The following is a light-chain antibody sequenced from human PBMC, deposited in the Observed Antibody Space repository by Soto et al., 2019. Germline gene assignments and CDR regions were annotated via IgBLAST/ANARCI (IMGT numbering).Light chain of an antibody. CDR3: QQLNTYPRT. CDR1: QGISSY. V-gene: IGKV1-9*01. J-gene: IGKJ3*01. Sequence: IQLTQSPSSLSASVGDRVTITCRASQGISSYLAWYQQKPGKAPKLLIYAASTLQSGVPSRFSGSGSDTDFPLTISSLQPEDFATYCCQQLNTYPRTFGPGTKVDI. CDR2: AAS.